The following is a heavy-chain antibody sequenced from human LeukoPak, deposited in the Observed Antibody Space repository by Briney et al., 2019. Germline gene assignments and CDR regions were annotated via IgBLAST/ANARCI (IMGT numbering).Heavy chain of an antibody. CDR1: GFTFSSYA. CDR3: AKGAGVVVVAAKYGMDV. J-gene: IGHJ6*02. Sequence: GGSLTLSCAASGFTFSSYAMSWVRQAPGKGLEWVSAISGSGGSTYYAVSVKGRFTISRDNSKNTLYLQMNSLRAEDTAVYYCAKGAGVVVVAAKYGMDVWGQGTTVTVSS. V-gene: IGHV3-23*01. CDR2: ISGSGGST. D-gene: IGHD2-15*01.